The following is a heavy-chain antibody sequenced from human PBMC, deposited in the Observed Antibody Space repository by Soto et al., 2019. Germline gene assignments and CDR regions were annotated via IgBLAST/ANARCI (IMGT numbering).Heavy chain of an antibody. CDR1: GFTFSSYA. Sequence: GGSLRPSCAASGFTFSSYAMSWVRQAPGKGLEWISAISGSGGSTYYADSVKGRFTISRDNSKNTLYLQMSRLRADDTAVYYCAKDLVAYYDFWSGSAPGPNWFDPWGQGTLVTVSS. V-gene: IGHV3-23*01. CDR3: AKDLVAYYDFWSGSAPGPNWFDP. J-gene: IGHJ5*02. D-gene: IGHD3-3*01. CDR2: ISGSGGST.